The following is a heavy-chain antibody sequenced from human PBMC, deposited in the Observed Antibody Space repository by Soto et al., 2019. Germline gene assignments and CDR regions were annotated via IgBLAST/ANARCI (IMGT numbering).Heavy chain of an antibody. Sequence: SETLSLTCAVSGGSFNANFWTWIRQPPGKGLEWVGEIYHDGRRNYSPSLRSRLTISIDTSNNQFSLKLSSVTAADTAVYYCASARWDYWGQGILVTVSS. CDR2: IYHDGRR. CDR3: ASARWDY. V-gene: IGHV4-34*01. CDR1: GGSFNANF. J-gene: IGHJ4*02.